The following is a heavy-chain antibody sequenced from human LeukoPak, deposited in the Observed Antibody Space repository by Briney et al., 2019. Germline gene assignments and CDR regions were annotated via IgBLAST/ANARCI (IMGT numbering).Heavy chain of an antibody. CDR3: ARSPIVATTTATNYYYGMDV. Sequence: SETLSLTCTVSGGSISSYYWSWVRQPPGKGLEWVGYIYYSGSTNYNPSLKSRVTISVDTSKNQFSLKLSSVTAADTAVYYCARSPIVATTTATNYYYGMDVWGQGTTVTVSS. J-gene: IGHJ6*02. CDR2: IYYSGST. V-gene: IGHV4-59*08. CDR1: GGSISSYY. D-gene: IGHD5-12*01.